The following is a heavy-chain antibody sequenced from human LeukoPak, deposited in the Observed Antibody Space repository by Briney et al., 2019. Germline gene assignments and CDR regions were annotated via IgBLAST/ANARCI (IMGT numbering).Heavy chain of an antibody. CDR3: ARVVDPGGYYYFYYMDV. CDR1: GGSFSGYY. CDR2: INHSGST. D-gene: IGHD3-16*01. Sequence: SETLSLTCAVYGGSFSGYYWSWIRQPPGKGLGWIGEINHSGSTNYNPSLKSRVTISVDTSKNQLSLKLGSVTAADTAVYYCARVVDPGGYYYFYYMDVWGKGTTVTVSS. V-gene: IGHV4-34*01. J-gene: IGHJ6*03.